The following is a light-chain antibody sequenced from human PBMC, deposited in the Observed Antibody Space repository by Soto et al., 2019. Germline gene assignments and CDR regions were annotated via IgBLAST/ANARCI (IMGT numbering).Light chain of an antibody. Sequence: QSVLTQPPSVSWSPGHSVTISCTGTSSDVGSYNRVSWYQQPPGTAPKLMIYEVSNRPSGVPDRFSGSKSGNTASLTISGLQAEDEADYYCSSYTSSSTYVFGNGTKVTVL. CDR3: SSYTSSSTYV. V-gene: IGLV2-18*02. CDR1: SSDVGSYNR. J-gene: IGLJ1*01. CDR2: EVS.